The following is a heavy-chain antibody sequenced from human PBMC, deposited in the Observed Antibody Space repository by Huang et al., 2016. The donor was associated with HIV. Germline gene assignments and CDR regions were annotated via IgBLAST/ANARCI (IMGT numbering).Heavy chain of an antibody. V-gene: IGHV3-30*18. CDR1: GFTFKNFG. D-gene: IGHD2-15*01. Sequence: QVQLVESGGGVVQPGRSLRLSCVASGFTFKNFGMHWVRQAPGKGVEWVAVISYDGSSGRYSESVKGRFTISRDNPMDTLYLQMNSLRPDDTAVYYCAKESRWYSDLDNWGQGTLVTVSS. CDR2: ISYDGSSG. CDR3: AKESRWYSDLDN. J-gene: IGHJ4*02.